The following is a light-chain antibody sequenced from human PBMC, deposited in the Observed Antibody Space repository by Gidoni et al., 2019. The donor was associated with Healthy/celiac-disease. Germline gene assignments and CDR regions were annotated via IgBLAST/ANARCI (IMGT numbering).Light chain of an antibody. CDR2: EVS. Sequence: QSALTQPPSASGSPGPSVTISCTGTSSDVGGYNYVSWYQQHPGKDPKPMIDEVSKRPSGVPDRFSGSKSGNTASLTVSGLQAEDESDYYCSSYAGSNNFVVFGGGTKPTVL. CDR3: SSYAGSNNFVV. CDR1: SSDVGGYNY. V-gene: IGLV2-8*01. J-gene: IGLJ2*01.